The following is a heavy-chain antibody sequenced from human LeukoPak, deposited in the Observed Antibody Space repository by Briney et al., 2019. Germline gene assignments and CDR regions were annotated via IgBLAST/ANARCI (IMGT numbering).Heavy chain of an antibody. CDR3: ARDDRYNYGYFGLDP. J-gene: IGHJ5*02. CDR1: GFTFSSYS. V-gene: IGHV3-48*04. D-gene: IGHD5-18*01. Sequence: PGGSLRLSCAASGFTFSSYSMNWVRQAPGKGLEWVSYISSSSSTIYYADSVKGRFTISRDNAKNSLYLQMNSLRAEDTAVYYCARDDRYNYGYFGLDPWGQGTLVTVSS. CDR2: ISSSSSTI.